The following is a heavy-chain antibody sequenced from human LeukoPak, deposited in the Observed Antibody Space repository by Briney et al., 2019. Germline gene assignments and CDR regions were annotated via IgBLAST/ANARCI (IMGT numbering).Heavy chain of an antibody. V-gene: IGHV1-18*01. CDR2: ISGYNGNT. Sequence: ASVKVSCKASGYTFTRYGISWARQAPGQGLEWMGWISGYNGNTKYAQKLQGRVTMTTETSTSTAYMELRSLRSGDTAVYYCARYEVLGMTTIGDYYYMDVWGKGTTVTVSS. D-gene: IGHD3-22*01. CDR1: GYTFTRYG. J-gene: IGHJ6*03. CDR3: ARYEVLGMTTIGDYYYMDV.